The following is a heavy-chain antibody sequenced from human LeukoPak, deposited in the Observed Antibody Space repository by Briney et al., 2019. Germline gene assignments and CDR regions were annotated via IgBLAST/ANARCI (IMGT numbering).Heavy chain of an antibody. V-gene: IGHV4-39*07. Sequence: SETLSLTCTVSGGSISTSNYYWGWIRQPPGKGLEWIGRIYTSGSTNYNPSLKSRVTISVDTSKNQFSLKLSSVTAVDTAVYYCARDLLSYGSGSPENWFDPWGQGTLVTVSS. D-gene: IGHD3-10*01. CDR1: GGSISTSNYY. J-gene: IGHJ5*02. CDR3: ARDLLSYGSGSPENWFDP. CDR2: IYTSGST.